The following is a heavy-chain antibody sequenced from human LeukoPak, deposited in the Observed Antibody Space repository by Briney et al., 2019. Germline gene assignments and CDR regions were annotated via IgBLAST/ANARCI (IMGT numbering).Heavy chain of an antibody. CDR1: GFTFSSYG. Sequence: GGSLRLSCAASGFTFSSYGMHWVRQAPGKGLEWVAVISYDGSNKYYADSVKGRFTISRDNSKNTLYLQMNSLRADDTAVYYCAKEAGSLTFYYGMDVWGQGTTVTVSS. V-gene: IGHV3-30*18. CDR3: AKEAGSLTFYYGMDV. CDR2: ISYDGSNK. J-gene: IGHJ6*02. D-gene: IGHD3-9*01.